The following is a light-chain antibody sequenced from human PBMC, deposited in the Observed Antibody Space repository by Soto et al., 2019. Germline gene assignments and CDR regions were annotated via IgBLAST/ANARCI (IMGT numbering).Light chain of an antibody. CDR1: TGAVTSGHW. CDR2: DTT. CDR3: SLTYTYRV. Sequence: QAVVTQEPSMTVSRGGTVTLTCGSSTGAVTSGHWPYWFQQKPGQAPRTLIYDTTYRHSWTPARFSGSLLGGKAALTLSSAQPEDEADYFCSLTYTYRVFGGGTKLTVL. V-gene: IGLV7-46*01. J-gene: IGLJ3*02.